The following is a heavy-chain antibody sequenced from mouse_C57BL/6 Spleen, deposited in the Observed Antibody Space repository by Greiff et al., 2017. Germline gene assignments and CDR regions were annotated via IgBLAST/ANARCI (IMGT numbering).Heavy chain of an antibody. CDR1: GYTFTSYW. J-gene: IGHJ2*01. CDR3: AIEGDYDYDMRGFDY. V-gene: IGHV1-53*01. D-gene: IGHD2-4*01. Sequence: QVQLQQPGTELVKPGASVKLSCKASGYTFTSYWMHWVKQRPGQGLEWIGNINPSNGGTNYNEKFKSKATMTVDKSSSTAYMQLSSLTSEDSAVYYCAIEGDYDYDMRGFDYWGQGTTLTVSS. CDR2: INPSNGGT.